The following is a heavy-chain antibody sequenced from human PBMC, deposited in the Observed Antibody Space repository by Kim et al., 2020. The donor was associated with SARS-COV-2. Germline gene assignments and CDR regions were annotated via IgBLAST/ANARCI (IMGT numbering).Heavy chain of an antibody. V-gene: IGHV4-59*08. J-gene: IGHJ4*02. Sequence: SETLSLTCTVSGGSISSYYWSWIRQPPGKGLEWIGYLYNGGSSSYNPSLKSRVTISVDTSKNQFSLKLNSVTATDTAVYYCAGQVGPTPFDYWGQGTLVTVSS. D-gene: IGHD1-26*01. CDR3: AGQVGPTPFDY. CDR1: GGSISSYY. CDR2: LYNGGSS.